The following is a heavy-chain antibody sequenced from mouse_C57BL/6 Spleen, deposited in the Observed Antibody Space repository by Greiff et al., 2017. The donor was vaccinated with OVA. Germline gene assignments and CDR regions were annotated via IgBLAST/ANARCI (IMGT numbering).Heavy chain of an antibody. CDR2: IFPGSGST. V-gene: IGHV1-75*01. CDR1: GYTFTDYY. D-gene: IGHD1-1*01. CDR3: AREYYVGSPWFAY. J-gene: IGHJ3*01. Sequence: VKLMESGPELVKPGASVKISCKASGYTFTDYYINWVKQRPGQGLEWIGWIFPGSGSTYYNEKFKGTATLTVDKSSSTAYLVLSSLTSEASAVDFCAREYYVGSPWFAYWGQGTLVTVAA.